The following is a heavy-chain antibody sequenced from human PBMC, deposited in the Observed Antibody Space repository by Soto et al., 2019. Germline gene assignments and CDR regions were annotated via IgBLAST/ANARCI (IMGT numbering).Heavy chain of an antibody. Sequence: EVQLVESGGGLVQPGGSLRLSCAASGFSGYSMNWVRQAPGKGLEWVSYISSSSSTIYYADSVKGRFTISRDNAKNPLYLQMNSLRDEDTAVYYCAREVYRGGMDVWGQGTTVTVSS. CDR1: GFSGYS. D-gene: IGHD1-20*01. CDR2: ISSSSSTI. V-gene: IGHV3-48*02. CDR3: AREVYRGGMDV. J-gene: IGHJ6*02.